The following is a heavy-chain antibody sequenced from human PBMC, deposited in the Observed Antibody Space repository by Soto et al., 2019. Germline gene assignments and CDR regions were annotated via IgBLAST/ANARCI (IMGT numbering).Heavy chain of an antibody. D-gene: IGHD1-1*01. Sequence: GGSLRLSCLASGFTFNYAWMNWVRQAPGKGLEWVARIKNKNEGETTDYAAPVKGRFTISRDDSKNMLYLEMNSLKTEDTALYYCTTKALTTTPGVDYWGQGTLVTVSS. V-gene: IGHV3-15*07. CDR1: GFTFNYAW. CDR3: TTKALTTTPGVDY. J-gene: IGHJ4*02. CDR2: IKNKNEGETT.